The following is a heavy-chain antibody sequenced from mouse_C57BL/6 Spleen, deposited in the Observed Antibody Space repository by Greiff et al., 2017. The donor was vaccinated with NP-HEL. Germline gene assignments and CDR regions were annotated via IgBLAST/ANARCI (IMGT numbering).Heavy chain of an antibody. V-gene: IGHV1-15*01. CDR2: IDPETGGT. D-gene: IGHD2-1*01. Sequence: QVQLKESGAELVRPGASVTLSCKASGYTFTDYEMHWVKQTPVHGLEWIGAIDPETGGTAYNQKFKGKAILTADKSSSTAYMELRSLTSEDSAVYYCTRRNGNYEDYAMDYWGQGTSVTVSS. J-gene: IGHJ4*01. CDR1: GYTFTDYE. CDR3: TRRNGNYEDYAMDY.